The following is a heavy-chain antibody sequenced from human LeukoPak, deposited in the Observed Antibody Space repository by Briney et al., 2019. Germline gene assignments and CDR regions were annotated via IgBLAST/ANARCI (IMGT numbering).Heavy chain of an antibody. Sequence: KSSETLSLTCTVSGGSISYYYWTWIRQSPEKGLEWIGQIYYTGSTYYNPSLKRRVTISVDTSRNQFSLNLTSVTAADTAVYYCARGGTYNDILSFDPWGQGTLVTVSS. J-gene: IGHJ5*02. CDR2: IYYTGST. CDR3: ARGGTYNDILSFDP. CDR1: GGSISYYY. D-gene: IGHD3-9*01. V-gene: IGHV4-59*01.